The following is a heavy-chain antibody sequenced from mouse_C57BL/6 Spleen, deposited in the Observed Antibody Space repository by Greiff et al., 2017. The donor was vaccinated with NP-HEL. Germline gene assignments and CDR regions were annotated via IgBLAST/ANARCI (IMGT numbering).Heavy chain of an antibody. D-gene: IGHD2-2*01. CDR3: ARGFSSTMVTGFDY. CDR1: GFTFSDYG. J-gene: IGHJ2*01. CDR2: ISSGSSTI. Sequence: EVKLVESGGGLVKPGGSLKLSCAASGFTFSDYGMHWVRQAPEKGLEWVAYISSGSSTIYYADTVKGRFTISRDNAKNTLFLQMTSLRSEDTAMYYCARGFSSTMVTGFDYWGQGTTLTVSS. V-gene: IGHV5-17*01.